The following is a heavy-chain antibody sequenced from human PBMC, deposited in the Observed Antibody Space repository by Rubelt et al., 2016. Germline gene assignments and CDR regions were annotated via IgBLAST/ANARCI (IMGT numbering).Heavy chain of an antibody. V-gene: IGHV4-59*08. CDR3: ARGADSSGYYAYDY. CDR2: IYYSGST. Sequence: QVQLQESGPGLVKPSETLSLTCTVSGGSISSYYWSWIRQPPGKGLEWIGYIYYSGSTNYNPSLKSRITISVDTSKNQFSLKLSSVTAADTAVYYCARGADSSGYYAYDYWGQGTLVTVSS. J-gene: IGHJ4*02. CDR1: GGSISSYY. D-gene: IGHD3-22*01.